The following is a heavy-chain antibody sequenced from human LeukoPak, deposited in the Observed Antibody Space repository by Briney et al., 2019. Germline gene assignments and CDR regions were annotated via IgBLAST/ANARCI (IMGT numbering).Heavy chain of an antibody. D-gene: IGHD3-10*01. J-gene: IGHJ2*01. CDR1: GFTFSTYE. CDR2: IYYSGST. CDR3: ARRGGGWYFDL. Sequence: GSLRLSCAASGFTFSTYEMNWVRQAPGKGLEWIGSIYYSGSTYYNPSLKSRVTISVDTSKNQFSLKLTSVTAADTAVYYCARRGGGWYFDLWGRGTLVTVSS. V-gene: IGHV4-39*07.